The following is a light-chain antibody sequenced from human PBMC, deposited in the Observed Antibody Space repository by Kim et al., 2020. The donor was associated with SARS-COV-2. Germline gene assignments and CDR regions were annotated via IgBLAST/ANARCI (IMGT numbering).Light chain of an antibody. J-gene: IGLJ2*01. CDR2: DNN. V-gene: IGLV1-51*01. CDR1: SSSIGNNY. CDR3: GTWDASLGGLA. Sequence: GPEGAIPCAGGSSSIGNNYVSWYQRRPGTAPKLLIYDNNERPSGSPDRFSGSESGPSAALGITGLQTGDEADFYCGTWDASLGGLAFGGGTQLTVL.